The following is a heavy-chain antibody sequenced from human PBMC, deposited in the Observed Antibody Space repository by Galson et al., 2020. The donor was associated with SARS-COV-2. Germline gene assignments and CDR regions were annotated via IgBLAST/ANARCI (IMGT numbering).Heavy chain of an antibody. CDR3: ARLGRNVDEEHLGLHFFDF. CDR2: IYYSGST. Sequence: SATLSLTCTVSGGPISSYFWSWIRQPPGKGQEWLGHIYYSGSTNYNPSLKSRVTISVDTSKKQFSLKLSSVTAADTAVYYCARLGRNVDEEHLGLHFFDFWGQGTLVTVSS. V-gene: IGHV4-59*08. J-gene: IGHJ4*02. CDR1: GGPISSYF. D-gene: IGHD7-27*01.